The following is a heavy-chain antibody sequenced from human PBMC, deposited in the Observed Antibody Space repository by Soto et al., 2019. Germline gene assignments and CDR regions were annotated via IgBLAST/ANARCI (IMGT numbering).Heavy chain of an antibody. CDR1: GGSISSSNYY. CDR2: IYYSWSN. CDR3: ATQEVGGSYVYTFDP. J-gene: IGHJ5*02. V-gene: IGHV4-39*01. Sequence: SETLSLTCTVSGGSISSSNYYWGWIRQPPGKRLEWIGSIYYSWSNYYNPSLNSRVTISVDTSKNQFSLKLCSVTAADTAVFYCATQEVGGSYVYTFDPWGQGTLVTVSS. D-gene: IGHD1-26*01.